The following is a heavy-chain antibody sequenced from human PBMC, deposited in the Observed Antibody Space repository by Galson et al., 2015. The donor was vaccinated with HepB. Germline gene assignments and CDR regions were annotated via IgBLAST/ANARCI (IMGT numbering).Heavy chain of an antibody. V-gene: IGHV3-23*01. CDR2: ITSSGGNS. Sequence: SLRLSCAASGFSFTSYAMTWVRQAPGKGLEWVSSITSSGGNSYSTASVKGRFTVSRDNSKNTLLLQLNSLRAEDTAMYFCAKDGIMVANNPYHFHYWGQGTLVTVSS. D-gene: IGHD2-15*01. CDR1: GFSFTSYA. J-gene: IGHJ4*02. CDR3: AKDGIMVANNPYHFHY.